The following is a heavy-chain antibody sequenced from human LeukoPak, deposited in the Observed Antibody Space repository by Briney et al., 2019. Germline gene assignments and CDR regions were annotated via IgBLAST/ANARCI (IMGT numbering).Heavy chain of an antibody. CDR1: GGTFSSYA. Sequence: SVKVSCKASGGTFSSYAISWVRQAPGQGLEWMGGIIPIFGTANYAQKFQGRVTITADESTSTAYMELSSLRSEDTAVYYCARDLRVPYYDSSGYYSSGAFDIWGQGTMVTVSS. CDR2: IIPIFGTA. D-gene: IGHD3-22*01. V-gene: IGHV1-69*13. CDR3: ARDLRVPYYDSSGYYSSGAFDI. J-gene: IGHJ3*02.